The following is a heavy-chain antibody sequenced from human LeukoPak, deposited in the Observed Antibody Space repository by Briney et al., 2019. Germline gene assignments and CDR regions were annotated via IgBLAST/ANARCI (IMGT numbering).Heavy chain of an antibody. CDR3: ARRPMSGPFDY. D-gene: IGHD3-10*02. J-gene: IGHJ4*02. CDR1: GYSISSGYY. V-gene: IGHV4-38-2*01. CDR2: IHKSGST. Sequence: SETLSLTCAVSGYSISSGYYWGWIRQPPGKGVEWIGSIHKSGSTFYTPSLKCLVTISVHTSKNQFSLNLTSVAAADTAVYYCARRPMSGPFDYWGQGTLVTVSS.